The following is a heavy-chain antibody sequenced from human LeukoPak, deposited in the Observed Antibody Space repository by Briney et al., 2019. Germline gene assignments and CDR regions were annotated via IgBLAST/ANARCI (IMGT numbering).Heavy chain of an antibody. V-gene: IGHV3-7*01. J-gene: IGHJ4*02. CDR2: IKQDGSEK. CDR3: CRIAAAGFDY. D-gene: IGHD6-13*01. CDR1: GFTFSRYW. Sequence: GGSLRLPCAASGFTFSRYWMSWVRQAPGKGLEWVASIKQDGSEKYYVDSVKGRFTISRDNAKNSLFLQMNSLRAEDTAVYYCCRIAAAGFDYWGQGTLVTVSS.